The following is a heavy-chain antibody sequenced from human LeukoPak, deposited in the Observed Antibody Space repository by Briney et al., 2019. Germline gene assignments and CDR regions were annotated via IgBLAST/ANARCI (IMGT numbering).Heavy chain of an antibody. CDR3: ASGSSSWYGEI. CDR1: GFTFSSYG. Sequence: GGSLRLSCAASGFTFSSYGMHWVRQAPGKGLEWVAVISYDGSNKYYADSVKGRFTMSRDNAKNTLYLQMNSLRAEDTAVYHCASGSSSWYGEIWGQGTLVTVSS. V-gene: IGHV3-30*03. D-gene: IGHD6-13*01. CDR2: ISYDGSNK. J-gene: IGHJ4*02.